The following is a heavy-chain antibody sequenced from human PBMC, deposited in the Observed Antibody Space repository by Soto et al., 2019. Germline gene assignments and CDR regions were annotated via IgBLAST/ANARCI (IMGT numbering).Heavy chain of an antibody. J-gene: IGHJ4*02. D-gene: IGHD6-6*01. Sequence: GGSLRLSCAASGFTFSSYAMSWVRQAPGKGLEWVSAISGSGGSTYYVDSVKGRFTISRDNSKNTLYLQMNSLRAEDTAVYYCAKDRRGYSSSSGANWGQGTLVTVSS. CDR1: GFTFSSYA. CDR3: AKDRRGYSSSSGAN. V-gene: IGHV3-23*01. CDR2: ISGSGGST.